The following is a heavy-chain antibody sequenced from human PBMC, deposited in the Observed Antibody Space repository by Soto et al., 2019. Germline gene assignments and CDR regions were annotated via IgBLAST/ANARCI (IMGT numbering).Heavy chain of an antibody. D-gene: IGHD4-17*01. CDR1: GGTFSSYT. V-gene: IGHV1-69*02. Sequence: SVKVSCKASGGTFSSYTISWGRQAPGQGLEWMGRIIPILGIANYAQKFQGRVTITADKSTSTAYMELSSLRSEDTAVYYCARAAHYGDYFTLSFWGQGTRVTVAS. CDR3: ARAAHYGDYFTLSF. J-gene: IGHJ4*02. CDR2: IIPILGIA.